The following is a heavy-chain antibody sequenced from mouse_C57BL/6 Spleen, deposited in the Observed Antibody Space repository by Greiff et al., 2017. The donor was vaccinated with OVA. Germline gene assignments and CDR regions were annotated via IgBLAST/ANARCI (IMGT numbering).Heavy chain of an antibody. D-gene: IGHD4-1*01. J-gene: IGHJ2*01. Sequence: QVQLQQPGAELVRPGSSVKLSCKASGYTFTSYWMDWVKQRPGQGLEWIGNIYPSDSETHYNQKFKDKATLTVDKSSSTAYMQLSSLTSEDSAVYYCARSSNSYYFDYGGQGTTLTVSS. CDR3: ARSSNSYYFDY. V-gene: IGHV1-61*01. CDR1: GYTFTSYW. CDR2: IYPSDSET.